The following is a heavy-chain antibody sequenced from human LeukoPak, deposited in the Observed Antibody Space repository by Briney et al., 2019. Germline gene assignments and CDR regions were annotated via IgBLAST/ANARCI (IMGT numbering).Heavy chain of an antibody. CDR3: ARVDSSYYYYYYMDV. D-gene: IGHD6-13*01. V-gene: IGHV1-2*02. Sequence: ASVKVSCKASGYTFTGYYMHWVRQAPGQGLEWMGWINPNSGGTNYAQKFQGRVTMTRDTSISTAYMELSRPRSDDTAVYYCARVDSSYYYYYYMDVWGKGTTVTVSS. CDR1: GYTFTGYY. J-gene: IGHJ6*03. CDR2: INPNSGGT.